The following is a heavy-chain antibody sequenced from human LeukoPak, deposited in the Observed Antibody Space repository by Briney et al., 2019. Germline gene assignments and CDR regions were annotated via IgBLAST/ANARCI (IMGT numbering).Heavy chain of an antibody. J-gene: IGHJ4*02. CDR3: ARLSIAVAGTGGEFDY. V-gene: IGHV3-21*01. CDR2: ISSSSSYI. CDR1: GFTFSSYS. Sequence: GGSLRLSCAASGFTFSSYSMNWVRQAPGKGLEWVSSISSSSSYIYYADSVKGRFTISRDNAKNSLYLQMNSLRAEDTAVYYCARLSIAVAGTGGEFDYWGQGTLVTVSS. D-gene: IGHD6-19*01.